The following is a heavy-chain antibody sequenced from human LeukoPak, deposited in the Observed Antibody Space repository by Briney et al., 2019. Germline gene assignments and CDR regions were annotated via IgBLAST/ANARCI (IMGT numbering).Heavy chain of an antibody. D-gene: IGHD3-10*02. Sequence: GGSLRLSCAVSGFTFNYYWMSWVRRAPGKGLEWVANIKQDGSEKNYVDSVKGRFTISRDNAKNSLYLQMNSLRAEDTAVYYCAELGITMIGGVWGKGTTATISS. CDR3: AELGITMIGGV. V-gene: IGHV3-7*01. J-gene: IGHJ6*04. CDR2: IKQDGSEK. CDR1: GFTFNYYW.